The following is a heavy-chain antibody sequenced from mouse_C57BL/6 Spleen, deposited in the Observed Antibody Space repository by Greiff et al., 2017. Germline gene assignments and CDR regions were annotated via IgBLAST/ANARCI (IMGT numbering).Heavy chain of an antibody. D-gene: IGHD1-1*01. CDR3: ARLGSSYFDY. J-gene: IGHJ2*01. CDR2: IDPSDSYT. CDR1: GYTFTSYW. V-gene: IGHV1-50*01. Sequence: QVQLQQPGAELVKPGASVQLSCKASGYTFTSYWMQWVKQRPGQGLEWIGEIDPSDSYTNYNQKFKGKATLTVDTSSSTAYIQLSSLTSEDSAVYYCARLGSSYFDYWGQGTTLTVSS.